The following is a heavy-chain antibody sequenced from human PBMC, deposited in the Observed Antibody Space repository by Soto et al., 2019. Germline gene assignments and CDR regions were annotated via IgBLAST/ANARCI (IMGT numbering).Heavy chain of an antibody. Sequence: GGSLRLSCAASGFTFSSXAMXWVRQAPGKGLEWVSAIRGSGGSTYYAESVKGRFTISRDNSKNTLYLQMNSLRAEDTAVYYCAKXXYYRAFDIWGQGTMVTVSS. D-gene: IGHD3-3*01. V-gene: IGHV3-23*01. CDR3: AKXXYYRAFDI. J-gene: IGHJ3*02. CDR1: GFTFSSXA. CDR2: IRGSGGST.